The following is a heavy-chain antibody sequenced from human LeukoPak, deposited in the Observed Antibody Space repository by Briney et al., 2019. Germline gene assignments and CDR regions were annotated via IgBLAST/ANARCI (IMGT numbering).Heavy chain of an antibody. D-gene: IGHD3-22*01. CDR2: ISAYNGNT. J-gene: IGHJ5*02. CDR1: GYTFTSYG. Sequence: ASVKVSCKASGYTFTSYGISWVRQAPGQGLEWIGWISAYNGNTNYAQKLQGRVTMTTDTSTSTAYMELRSLRSDDTAVYYCARLTPDSSGYYLYGNWFDPWGQGTLVTVSS. CDR3: ARLTPDSSGYYLYGNWFDP. V-gene: IGHV1-18*01.